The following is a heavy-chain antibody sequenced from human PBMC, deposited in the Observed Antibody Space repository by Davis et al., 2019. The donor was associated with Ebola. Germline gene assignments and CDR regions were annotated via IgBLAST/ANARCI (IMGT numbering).Heavy chain of an antibody. CDR1: GGSTSSSNW. J-gene: IGHJ6*02. CDR3: ARCSSYYYGSGSYYQYYYFYGMDV. V-gene: IGHV4-4*02. Sequence: MPSETLSLTCAVSGGSTSSSNWWSWVRQPPGKGLEWIGEIYHSGSTNYNPSLKSRVTISVDKSKNQFSLKLSSVTAADTAVYYCARCSSYYYGSGSYYQYYYFYGMDVWGQGTTVTVSS. CDR2: IYHSGST. D-gene: IGHD3-10*01.